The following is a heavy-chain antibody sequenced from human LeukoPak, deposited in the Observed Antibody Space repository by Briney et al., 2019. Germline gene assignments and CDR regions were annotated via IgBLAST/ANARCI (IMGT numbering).Heavy chain of an antibody. D-gene: IGHD3-10*01. V-gene: IGHV3-73*01. Sequence: GGSLRLSCAASGFPFSDSAMYLVRQSSERGLEWVGRIKSKGNNYATAYAASVRGRFTISRDDSKNTVYLQLNSLKIEDTAVYYCSSSHGPGSNFNSLDYWGQGTLVTVSS. CDR2: IKSKGNNYAT. J-gene: IGHJ4*02. CDR1: GFPFSDSA. CDR3: SSSHGPGSNFNSLDY.